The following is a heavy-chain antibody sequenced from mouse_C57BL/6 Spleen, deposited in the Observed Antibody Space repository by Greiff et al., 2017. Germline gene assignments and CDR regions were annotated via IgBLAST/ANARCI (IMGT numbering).Heavy chain of an antibody. J-gene: IGHJ3*01. V-gene: IGHV1-52*01. D-gene: IGHD2-5*01. CDR1: GYTFTSYW. CDR2: IDPSDSET. Sequence: QVQLQQPGAELVRPGSSVTLSCKASGYTFTSYWMHWVKQRPILGLAWIGNIDPSDSETHYNQKFKDKATLTVDTSSSPAYLQLSSLTSEDSAVYYCAGGYSNPAWFADWGQGTLVTVSA. CDR3: AGGYSNPAWFAD.